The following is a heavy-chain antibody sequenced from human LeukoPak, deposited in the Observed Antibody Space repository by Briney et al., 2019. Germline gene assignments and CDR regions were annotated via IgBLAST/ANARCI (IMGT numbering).Heavy chain of an antibody. D-gene: IGHD3-10*01. V-gene: IGHV3-74*01. J-gene: IGHJ4*02. CDR1: GFTFSNCW. CDR2: INSDGSNT. Sequence: GGSLRLSCAASGFTFSNCWMHWVRQAPGKGLVWVSRINSDGSNTNYADSVKGRFTISRDNTKNTLYLQMNSLRAEDTAVYYCAKDGMVRGVIIDYFDYWGQGTLVTVSS. CDR3: AKDGMVRGVIIDYFDY.